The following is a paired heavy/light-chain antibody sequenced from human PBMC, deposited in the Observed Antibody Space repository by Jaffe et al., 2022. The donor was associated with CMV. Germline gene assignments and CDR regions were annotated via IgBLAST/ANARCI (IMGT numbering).Light chain of an antibody. V-gene: IGKV3-15*01. CDR1: QSVSSN. J-gene: IGKJ4*01. CDR3: QQYNNWPRALT. CDR2: GAS. Sequence: EIVMTQSPATLSVSPGERATLSCRASQSVSSNLAWYQQKPGQAPRLLIYGASTRATGIPARFSGSGSGTEFTLTISSLQSEDFAVYYCQQYNNWPRALTFGGGTKVEIK.
Heavy chain of an antibody. D-gene: IGHD3-16*02. CDR1: GYTFTSYA. CDR3: ARFDYVWGSYRPPDAFDI. CDR2: INAGNGNT. Sequence: QVQLVQSGAEVKKPGASVKVSCKASGYTFTSYAMHWVRQAPGQRLEWMGWINAGNGNTKYSQKFQGRVTITRDTSASTAYMELSSLRSEDTAVYYCARFDYVWGSYRPPDAFDIWGQGTMVTVSS. V-gene: IGHV1-3*01. J-gene: IGHJ3*02.